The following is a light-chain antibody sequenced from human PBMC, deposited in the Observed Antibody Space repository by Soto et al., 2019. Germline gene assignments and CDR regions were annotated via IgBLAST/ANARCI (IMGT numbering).Light chain of an antibody. CDR3: LQNNSYPRT. V-gene: IGKV1-17*01. CDR2: EVS. CDR1: RGIRKD. J-gene: IGKJ4*01. Sequence: IPMTQSPSSMSGSXGDRVTINCRARRGIRKDLGRFQQKPGKAPKRXXFEVSSLQRGGPSRFSGSGFVTEFTRTISSLQPEDFATYYGLQNNSYPRTFGGGTKVDIK.